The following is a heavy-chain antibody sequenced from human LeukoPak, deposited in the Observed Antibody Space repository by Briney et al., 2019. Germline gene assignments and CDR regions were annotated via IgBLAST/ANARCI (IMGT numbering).Heavy chain of an antibody. D-gene: IGHD4-17*01. Sequence: GGSLRLSCAASGFTFSSYEMNWVRQAPGKGLEWVSAISGSGGSTYYADSVKGRFTISRDNSKNTLYLQMNSLRAEDTAVYYCAKRDGDYGTHFDYWGQGTLVTVSS. V-gene: IGHV3-23*01. CDR2: ISGSGGST. CDR1: GFTFSSYE. J-gene: IGHJ4*02. CDR3: AKRDGDYGTHFDY.